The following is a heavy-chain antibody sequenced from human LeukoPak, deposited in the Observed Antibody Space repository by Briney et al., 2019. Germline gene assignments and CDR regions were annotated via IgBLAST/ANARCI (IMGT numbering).Heavy chain of an antibody. CDR3: AKTSGWHHDY. V-gene: IGHV3-48*03. Sequence: PGGSLRLSCAASEFTFSSYEMNWVRQAPGKGLEWVSYISSGASSVYYADSVKGRFTISRDNAKNSLYLQMNSLRAEDTAVYYCAKTSGWHHDYWDQGTLVTVSS. J-gene: IGHJ4*02. CDR1: EFTFSSYE. CDR2: ISSGASSV. D-gene: IGHD6-19*01.